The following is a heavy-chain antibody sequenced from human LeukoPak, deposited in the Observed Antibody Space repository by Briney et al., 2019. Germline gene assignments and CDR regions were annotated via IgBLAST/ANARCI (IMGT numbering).Heavy chain of an antibody. CDR2: IYTSGST. D-gene: IGHD2-2*01. Sequence: SETLSLTCTVSGGSISSYYWSWIRQPAGKGLEWIGRIYTSGSTNYNPSLKSRVTMSVDTSKNQFSLKLGPVTAADTAVYYCARGRRGPAAIFPPEDWFDPWGQGTLVTVSS. V-gene: IGHV4-4*07. J-gene: IGHJ5*02. CDR1: GGSISSYY. CDR3: ARGRRGPAAIFPPEDWFDP.